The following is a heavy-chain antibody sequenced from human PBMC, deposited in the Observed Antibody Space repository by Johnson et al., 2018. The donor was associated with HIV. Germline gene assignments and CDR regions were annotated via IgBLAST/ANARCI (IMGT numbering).Heavy chain of an antibody. V-gene: IGHV3-7*01. CDR3: ARVMQADAFDI. D-gene: IGHD2-8*01. J-gene: IGHJ3*02. CDR1: GFTFSSYW. Sequence: VQLVESGGGLVQPGGSLRLSCAASGFTFSSYWMSWVRQAPGKGLAWVANIKHDGSEEYYVDSVKGRFTISRDNAKNSLYLQMNSLRAEDTAVYYCARVMQADAFDIWGQGTMVTVSS. CDR2: IKHDGSEE.